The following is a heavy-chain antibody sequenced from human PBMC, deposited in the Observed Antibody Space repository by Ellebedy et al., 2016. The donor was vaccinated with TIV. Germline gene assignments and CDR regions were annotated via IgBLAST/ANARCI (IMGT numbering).Heavy chain of an antibody. Sequence: GGSLRLXXEASGFTFSTYGMHWVRQAPGKGLEWVAVISYDGSNKYYADSVKGRFTISRDNSKNTLYLQMNSLRAEDTAVYYCATRSTHDTAMVPDYWGQGTLVTVSS. J-gene: IGHJ4*02. CDR1: GFTFSTYG. CDR2: ISYDGSNK. D-gene: IGHD5-18*01. V-gene: IGHV3-30*03. CDR3: ATRSTHDTAMVPDY.